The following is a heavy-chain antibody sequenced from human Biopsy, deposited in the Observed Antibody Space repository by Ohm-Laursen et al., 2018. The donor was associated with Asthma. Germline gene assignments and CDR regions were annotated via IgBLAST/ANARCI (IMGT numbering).Heavy chain of an antibody. CDR3: ARKAGSCISRTCYSLDF. D-gene: IGHD2-2*01. CDR2: INSVFGTT. V-gene: IGHV1-69*01. Sequence: SSVTVSCKSLGGTFNTYVIGWVRQAPGQGLEWMGGINSVFGTTTYPQKFQDRVTITADGSTSTGYMELSSLRSEDTAVYYCARKAGSCISRTCYSLDFWGQGTLVTVSS. CDR1: GGTFNTYV. J-gene: IGHJ4*02.